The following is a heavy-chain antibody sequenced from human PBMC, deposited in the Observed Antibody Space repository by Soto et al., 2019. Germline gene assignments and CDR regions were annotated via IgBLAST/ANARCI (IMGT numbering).Heavy chain of an antibody. D-gene: IGHD4-17*01. J-gene: IGHJ4*02. CDR1: GFTFSSYG. Sequence: GGSLRLSCAASGFTFSSYGMHWVRQAPGKGLEWVAVISYDGSNKYYADSVKGRFTISRDNSKNTLYLQMNSLRAEDTAVYYCAKDKRGSTTVVTCDYWGQGTLVTVSS. CDR2: ISYDGSNK. V-gene: IGHV3-30*18. CDR3: AKDKRGSTTVVTCDY.